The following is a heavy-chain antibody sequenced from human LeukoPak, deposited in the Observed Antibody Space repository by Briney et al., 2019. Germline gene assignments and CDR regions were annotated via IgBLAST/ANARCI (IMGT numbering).Heavy chain of an antibody. CDR2: IYYSGST. Sequence: SETLSLTCTVSGGSISSYYWSWIRQPPGKGLEWIGYIYYSGSTNYNPSLKSRVTISVDTSKNQFSLKLSSVTAADTAVYYCARGPTVGARAFDYWGQGTLVTVSS. CDR3: ARGPTVGARAFDY. D-gene: IGHD1-26*01. CDR1: GGSISSYY. V-gene: IGHV4-59*01. J-gene: IGHJ4*02.